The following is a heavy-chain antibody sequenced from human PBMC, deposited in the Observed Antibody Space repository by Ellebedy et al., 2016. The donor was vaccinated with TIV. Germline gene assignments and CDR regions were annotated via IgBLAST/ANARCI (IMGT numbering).Heavy chain of an antibody. V-gene: IGHV5-51*01. CDR2: IYPGDSKS. CDR1: GYSFSSHW. Sequence: GESLKISCKGSGYSFSSHWIAWVRQMPGKGLEWVGIIYPGDSKSIYSPSFQGQVTISADQAINTAFLQWSSLRTSDTAMYYCARQMVYGDYYDYFALDVWGHGTSVTVSS. J-gene: IGHJ6*02. CDR3: ARQMVYGDYYDYFALDV. D-gene: IGHD4-17*01.